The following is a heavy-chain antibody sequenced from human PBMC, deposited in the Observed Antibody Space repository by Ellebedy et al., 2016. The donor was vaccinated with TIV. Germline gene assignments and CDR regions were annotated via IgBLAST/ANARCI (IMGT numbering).Heavy chain of an antibody. CDR3: GTDIAKVTGRAYYDY. CDR2: ISGSGGST. Sequence: GGSLRLXCAASGFTFSSYAMSWVRQAPGKGLEWVSAISGSGGSTYYADSVKGRFSISRDNSKNTLFLQMNSLRAEDTAIYYCGTDIAKVTGRAYYDYWGQGTLVTVSS. V-gene: IGHV3-23*01. J-gene: IGHJ4*02. CDR1: GFTFSSYA. D-gene: IGHD2-21*02.